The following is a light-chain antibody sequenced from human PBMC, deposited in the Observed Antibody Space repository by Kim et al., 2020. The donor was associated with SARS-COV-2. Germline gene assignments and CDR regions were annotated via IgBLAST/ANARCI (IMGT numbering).Light chain of an antibody. J-gene: IGKJ2*01. Sequence: EIVLTQSPATLSVSPGERVTLSCRASQSVSSKLIWYQQKRGQAPRLLIFGASTRATGIPARFSGSGSGTEFTLTISSLQSEDFAVYYCQEHNNWPYTFGQGTKLEI. CDR1: QSVSSK. CDR3: QEHNNWPYT. V-gene: IGKV3-15*01. CDR2: GAS.